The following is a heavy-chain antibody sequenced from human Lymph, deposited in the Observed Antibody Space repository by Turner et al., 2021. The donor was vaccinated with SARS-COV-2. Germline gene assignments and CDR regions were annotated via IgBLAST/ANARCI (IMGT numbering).Heavy chain of an antibody. Sequence: EVQLLESGGGLVQPGGSLKLSCAAPGFTFSRYAMGWVRQAPGKGLGWVSAISGSGGSTYDADSVKGRFTISRDNSKNTLYLQMNSLRAEDTAVYYCAKTDSFLEWLFFDYWGQGTLVTVSS. J-gene: IGHJ4*02. D-gene: IGHD3-3*01. CDR2: ISGSGGST. V-gene: IGHV3-23*01. CDR3: AKTDSFLEWLFFDY. CDR1: GFTFSRYA.